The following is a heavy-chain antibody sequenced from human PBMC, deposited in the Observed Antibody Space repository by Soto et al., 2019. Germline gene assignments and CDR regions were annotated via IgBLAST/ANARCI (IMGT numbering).Heavy chain of an antibody. CDR1: GYTFTSYG. CDR2: ISAYNGNT. V-gene: IGHV1-18*01. Sequence: ASVKVSCKASGYTFTSYGISWVRQAPGQGLEWMGWISAYNGNTNYAQKFQGWVTMTRDTSISTAYMELSRLRSDDTAVYYCARDGPQPYCSSTSCPMNYWGQGTLVTVSS. D-gene: IGHD2-2*01. CDR3: ARDGPQPYCSSTSCPMNY. J-gene: IGHJ4*02.